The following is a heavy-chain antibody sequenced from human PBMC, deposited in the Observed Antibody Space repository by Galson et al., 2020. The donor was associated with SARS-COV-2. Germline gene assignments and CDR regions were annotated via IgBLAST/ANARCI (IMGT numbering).Heavy chain of an antibody. CDR2: IYHSGST. V-gene: IGHV4-4*02. CDR3: ARSGSYYPFDY. CDR1: GGSISSSNW. D-gene: IGHD1-26*01. J-gene: IGHJ4*02. Sequence: SETLSLTCAVSGGSISSSNWWSWVRQPPGKGLEWIGEIYHSGSTNYNPSLKSRVTISVDTSKNQFSLKLSSVTAADTAVYYCARSGSYYPFDYWGQGTLVTVSS.